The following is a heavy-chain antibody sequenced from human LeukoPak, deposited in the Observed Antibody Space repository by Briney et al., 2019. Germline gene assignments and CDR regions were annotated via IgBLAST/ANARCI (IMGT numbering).Heavy chain of an antibody. J-gene: IGHJ4*02. Sequence: GGSLRLSCAASGFTFSSYGMHWVRQAPGKGLEWVAVIWYDGSNKYYADSVKGRFTISRDNSKNTLYLQMNSLRAEDTAVYYCAKDKDHYDILTPFDYWGQGTLVTVSS. D-gene: IGHD3-9*01. CDR1: GFTFSSYG. CDR3: AKDKDHYDILTPFDY. CDR2: IWYDGSNK. V-gene: IGHV3-33*06.